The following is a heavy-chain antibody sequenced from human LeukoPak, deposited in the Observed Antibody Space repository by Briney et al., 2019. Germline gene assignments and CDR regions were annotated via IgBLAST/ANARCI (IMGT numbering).Heavy chain of an antibody. CDR2: IYTSGST. D-gene: IGHD4-17*01. V-gene: IGHV4-61*02. CDR1: GGSISSGSYY. J-gene: IGHJ4*02. CDR3: ARTMRDYGVVY. Sequence: PSETLSLTCTVSGGSISSGSYYWSWIRQPAGKGLEWIGRIYTSGSTNYNPSLKSRVTILVDTSKNQFSLKLSSVTAADTAVYYCARTMRDYGVVYWGQGTLVTVSS.